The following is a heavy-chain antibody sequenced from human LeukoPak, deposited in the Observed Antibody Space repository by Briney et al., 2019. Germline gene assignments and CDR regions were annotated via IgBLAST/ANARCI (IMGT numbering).Heavy chain of an antibody. CDR1: GGSFSGYY. V-gene: IGHV4-34*01. Sequence: SETLSLTCGVYGGSFSGYYWTWIRQSPGKGLEWIGEINHRGSTNYNPSRESRVTIALDTSNNQFSLRLNSVTAADTAVYYCARSYRRYYYDTTGYYLIAYWGQGTLVTVSS. CDR3: ARSYRRYYYDTTGYYLIAY. D-gene: IGHD3-22*01. J-gene: IGHJ4*02. CDR2: INHRGST.